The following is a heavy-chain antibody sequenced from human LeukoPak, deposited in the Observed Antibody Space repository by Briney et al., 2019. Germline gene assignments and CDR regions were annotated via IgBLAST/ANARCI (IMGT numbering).Heavy chain of an antibody. D-gene: IGHD1-26*01. Sequence: GGSLRLSCAASGFTFSSYAMSWVRQAPGKGLEWVSTISTSGITTHSADSVKGRFTISRDNSKNTLYLQMNSLRADDTAVYYCAKGTYSATYSFDYWGQGTLVTVSS. CDR3: AKGTYSATYSFDY. V-gene: IGHV3-23*01. CDR1: GFTFSSYA. J-gene: IGHJ4*02. CDR2: ISTSGITT.